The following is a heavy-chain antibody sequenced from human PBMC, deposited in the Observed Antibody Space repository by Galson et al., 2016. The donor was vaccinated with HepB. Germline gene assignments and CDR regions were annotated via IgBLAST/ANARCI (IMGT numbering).Heavy chain of an antibody. J-gene: IGHJ4*02. CDR1: GFIFSNFG. CDR2: IWFDGTNK. CDR3: ARVNGTGWPAFDF. V-gene: IGHV3-33*01. D-gene: IGHD3/OR15-3a*01. Sequence: SLRLSCAASGFIFSNFGMHWVLQAPGKGLEWVAVIWFDGTNKYYADSVRGRFAISRDNSKNTLYLDMSDLRGDDTAVYFCARVNGTGWPAFDFWGQGTPVTVSS.